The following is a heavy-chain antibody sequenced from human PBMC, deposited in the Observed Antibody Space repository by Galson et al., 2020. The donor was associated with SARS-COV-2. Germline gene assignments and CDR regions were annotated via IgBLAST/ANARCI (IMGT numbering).Heavy chain of an antibody. CDR3: SRIIVTAYYFSYMDV. J-gene: IGHJ6*03. V-gene: IGHV4-4*02. CDR2: IFHSGYT. Sequence: SETLSLTCAVSGGSISSSDWWGWVRQPPGKGLEWIGEIFHSGYTNYNPSLKSQVTMSVDTSKNQFSLKLSSVTAADTALYYCSRIIVTAYYFSYMDVWGKGTTVTVSS. D-gene: IGHD2-21*02. CDR1: GGSISSSDW.